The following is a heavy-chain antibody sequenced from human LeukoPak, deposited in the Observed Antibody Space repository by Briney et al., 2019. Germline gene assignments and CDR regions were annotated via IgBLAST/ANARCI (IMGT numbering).Heavy chain of an antibody. D-gene: IGHD6-19*01. CDR2: ISWNSGTI. CDR3: AKDNRRHYTSGPNPDSLH. Sequence: PGGSLRLSCAGSGFIFNNYAMHWVRQPPGKGLEWVSGISWNSGTIDYADSVRGRFTISRDNAKNSLYLQMDSLGVEDTAFYYCAKDNRRHYTSGPNPDSLHWGQGALVTVYS. J-gene: IGHJ4*02. CDR1: GFIFNNYA. V-gene: IGHV3-9*01.